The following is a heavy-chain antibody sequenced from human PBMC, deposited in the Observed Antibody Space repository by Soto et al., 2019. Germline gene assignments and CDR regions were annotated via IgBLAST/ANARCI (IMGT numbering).Heavy chain of an antibody. CDR1: GYTFTSYY. D-gene: IGHD6-6*01. V-gene: IGHV1-46*01. J-gene: IGHJ6*02. Sequence: ASVKVSCKASGYTFTSYYMHWVRQAPGQGLEWMGIINPSGGSTSYAQKFQGRVTMTRDTSTSTVYMELSSLRSEDTAVYYCARDSSSPARGYYYYGMDVWGQGTTVTVSS. CDR3: ARDSSSPARGYYYYGMDV. CDR2: INPSGGST.